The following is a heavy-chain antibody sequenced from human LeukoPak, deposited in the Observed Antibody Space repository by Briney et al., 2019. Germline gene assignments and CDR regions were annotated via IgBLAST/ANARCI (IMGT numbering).Heavy chain of an antibody. J-gene: IGHJ4*02. CDR2: IYYSGST. V-gene: IGHV4-59*08. CDR3: ARLAVYYDSNGYPAGPYFDY. Sequence: SETLSLTCTVSGGSISSYYWSWIRQPPGKGLEWIGYIYYSGSTNYNPSLKSRVTISVDTSKNQFSLKLSSVTAADTAVYYCARLAVYYDSNGYPAGPYFDYWGQGTLVTVSS. D-gene: IGHD3-22*01. CDR1: GGSISSYY.